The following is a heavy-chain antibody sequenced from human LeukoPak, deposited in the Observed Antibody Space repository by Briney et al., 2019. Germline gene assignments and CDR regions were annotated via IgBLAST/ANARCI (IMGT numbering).Heavy chain of an antibody. V-gene: IGHV3-21*01. J-gene: IGHJ4*02. Sequence: PGGSLRLSCAASGFTFSSYCMNWVRQAPGKGLEWVSSISSSSSYIYYADSVKGRFTISRDNAKNSLYLQMNSLRAEDTAVYYCARDRLSSWYSRYFDYWGQGTLVTVSS. D-gene: IGHD6-13*01. CDR1: GFTFSSYC. CDR2: ISSSSSYI. CDR3: ARDRLSSWYSRYFDY.